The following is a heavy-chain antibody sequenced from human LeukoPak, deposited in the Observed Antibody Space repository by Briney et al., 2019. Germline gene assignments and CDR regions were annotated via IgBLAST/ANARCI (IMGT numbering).Heavy chain of an antibody. D-gene: IGHD5-18*01. J-gene: IGHJ6*03. V-gene: IGHV4-39*01. CDR1: GGSISSGSYG. CDR3: ARQWGYTPGYTYYFYYMDV. Sequence: SETLSLTCTLSGGSISSGSYGGGWIRQPPGKGLEWIGTICYSGTASYNPSLKSRPNTSVRTSKNQFSRKLISVTAARPAIYSRARQWGYTPGYTYYFYYMDVWGKGTTVTVSS. CDR2: ICYSGTA.